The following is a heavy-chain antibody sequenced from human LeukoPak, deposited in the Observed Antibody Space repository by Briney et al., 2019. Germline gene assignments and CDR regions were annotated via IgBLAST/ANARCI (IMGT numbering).Heavy chain of an antibody. CDR1: GGSFGNSDYY. CDR2: MFYTGST. D-gene: IGHD3-16*01. J-gene: IGHJ5*01. V-gene: IGHV4-39*01. Sequence: SETLSLTCSVSGGSFGNSDYYWGRIRPPPGQGLEGNVRMFYTGSTYVNPSLKSRATMSVDTSKDQFSLKLTSVTAADTAVYYCATLGERRGAYNWFDSWGQGTLVTVSS. CDR3: ATLGERRGAYNWFDS.